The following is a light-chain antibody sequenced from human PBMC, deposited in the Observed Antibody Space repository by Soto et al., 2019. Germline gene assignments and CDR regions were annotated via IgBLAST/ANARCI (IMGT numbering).Light chain of an antibody. J-gene: IGLJ1*01. CDR3: AAWDDSLNGYV. CDR2: SNN. CDR1: SSNIGSNN. V-gene: IGLV1-44*01. Sequence: QSVMTQPPSASGTPGQRVTISCSGSSSNIGSNNVNWYQQLPGMAPKLLIYSNNQRPSGVPARLSGSKSGTSASLAISGLQSEDEADYYCAAWDDSLNGYVFGPGTKLTVL.